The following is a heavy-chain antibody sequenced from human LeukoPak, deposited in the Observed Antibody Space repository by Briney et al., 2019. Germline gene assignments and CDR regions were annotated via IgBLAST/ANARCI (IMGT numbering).Heavy chain of an antibody. V-gene: IGHV3-23*01. CDR2: VNGIGGRT. D-gene: IGHD2/OR15-2a*01. CDR1: GVTFINYA. Sequence: PGWSLRLSFAGCGVTFINYALHWVGLAGATGRHGVSCVNGIGGRTYHAASVKRRFTISRGNFKDTLYLEMNSLRAEDTATYYCTKENSTWDLVIWFASWGQGTPVTVSS. CDR3: TKENSTWDLVIWFAS. J-gene: IGHJ5*01.